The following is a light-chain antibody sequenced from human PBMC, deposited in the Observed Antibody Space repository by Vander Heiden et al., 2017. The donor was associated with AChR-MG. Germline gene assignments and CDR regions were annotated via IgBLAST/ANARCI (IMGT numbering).Light chain of an antibody. Sequence: EIVLTQSPATLSLSPGERATLPCRASQSVSSYLAWYQQEPCPGPRPRIHGASNRATGIPARFRGRGSWTGFTLTISSLRPEDFAVYYCQQRCNWVWTFGQGTKVEIK. CDR2: GAS. V-gene: IGKV3-11*01. J-gene: IGKJ1*01. CDR1: QSVSSY. CDR3: QQRCNWVWT.